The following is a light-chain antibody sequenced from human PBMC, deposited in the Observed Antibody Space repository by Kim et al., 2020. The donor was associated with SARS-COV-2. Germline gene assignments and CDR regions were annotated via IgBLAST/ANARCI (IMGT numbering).Light chain of an antibody. V-gene: IGKV3-15*01. CDR2: GAS. J-gene: IGKJ4*01. CDR3: HQYNNWPLI. CDR1: QSVSSN. Sequence: EIVMTQSPATLSVSPGERATLSCRASQSVSSNLAWYQQKPGQAPRLLIYGASTRATGIPARFSGSGSGTEFTLTISILQSEDFAVYYCHQYNNWPLIFGGGTKVDIK.